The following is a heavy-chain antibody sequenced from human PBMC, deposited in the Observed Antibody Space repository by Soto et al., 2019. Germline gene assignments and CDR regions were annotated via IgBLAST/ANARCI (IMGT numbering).Heavy chain of an antibody. D-gene: IGHD2-21*01. CDR2: IGPYGNSI. J-gene: IGHJ4*02. Sequence: PGESLKISCAASGFSFRDYFMSWLRQAPGKGLEWVSYIGPYGNSIYYADSVKGRFTISRDDATKSLHLHMNSLRTDDKAVYYCARDDHTYGVYWGQGTPATVSS. V-gene: IGHV3-11*01. CDR1: GFSFRDYF. CDR3: ARDDHTYGVY.